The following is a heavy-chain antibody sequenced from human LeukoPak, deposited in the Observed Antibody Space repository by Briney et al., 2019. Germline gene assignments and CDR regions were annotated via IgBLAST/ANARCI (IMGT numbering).Heavy chain of an antibody. V-gene: IGHV4-59*01. CDR1: GGSISSYY. CDR3: ARFIAVAGTAIDP. Sequence: SETLSLTCTVSGGSISSYYWSWIRQPPGKGLEWIGYIYYSGSTNYNPSLKSRVTISVDTSKSQFSLKLSSVTAADTAVYYCARFIAVAGTAIDPWGQGTLVTVSS. J-gene: IGHJ5*02. D-gene: IGHD6-19*01. CDR2: IYYSGST.